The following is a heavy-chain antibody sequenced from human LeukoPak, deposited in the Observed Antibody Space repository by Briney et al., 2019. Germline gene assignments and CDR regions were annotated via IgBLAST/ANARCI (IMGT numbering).Heavy chain of an antibody. J-gene: IGHJ1*01. CDR2: ISGSGGST. CDR3: ARDRIPYSSSSDYFQP. Sequence: GGSLRLSCAASGFTFSSCAMSWVRQAPGKGLEWVSAISGSGGSTYYADSVKGRFTISRDNSKNTLYLQMNGLRAEDTAVYYCARDRIPYSSSSDYFQPWGQGTLVTVSS. D-gene: IGHD6-13*01. V-gene: IGHV3-23*01. CDR1: GFTFSSCA.